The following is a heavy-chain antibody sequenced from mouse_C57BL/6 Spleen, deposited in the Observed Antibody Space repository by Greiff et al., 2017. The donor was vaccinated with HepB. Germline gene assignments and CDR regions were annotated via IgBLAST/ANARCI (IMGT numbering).Heavy chain of an antibody. CDR1: GFSLTSYG. J-gene: IGHJ4*01. V-gene: IGHV2-2*01. D-gene: IGHD2-4*01. Sequence: VQLQQSGPGLVQPSQSLSITCTVSGFSLTSYGVHWVRQSPGKGLEWLGVIWSGGSTDYNAALISRLSISKDNSKSQVFFKMNSLQADDTAIYYCARRESTMTYYYAMDYWGQGASVTVSS. CDR2: IWSGGST. CDR3: ARRESTMTYYYAMDY.